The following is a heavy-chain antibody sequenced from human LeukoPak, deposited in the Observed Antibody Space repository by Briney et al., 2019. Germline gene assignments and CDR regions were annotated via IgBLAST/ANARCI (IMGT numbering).Heavy chain of an antibody. V-gene: IGHV4-39*07. D-gene: IGHD6-19*01. CDR2: IYYSGST. J-gene: IGHJ4*02. CDR3: ARVPIAVAGCFDY. CDR1: GGSISSSSYY. Sequence: SETLSLTCTVSGGSISSSSYYWGWIRQPPGKGLEWIGSIYYSGSTNYNPSLKSRVTISVDTSKNQFSLKLSSVTAADTAVYYCARVPIAVAGCFDYWGQGTLVTVSS.